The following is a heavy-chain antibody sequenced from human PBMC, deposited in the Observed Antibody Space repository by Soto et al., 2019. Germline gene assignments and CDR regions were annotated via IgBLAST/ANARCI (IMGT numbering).Heavy chain of an antibody. CDR3: AKGLGCSGGSCPYYYYYMDV. Sequence: GGSLRLSCAASGFTFDDYAMHWVRQAPGKGLEWVSGISWNSGSIGYADSVKGRFTISRDNAKNSLYLQMNGLRAEDTALYYCAKGLGCSGGSCPYYYYYMDVWGKGTTVTVSS. CDR1: GFTFDDYA. V-gene: IGHV3-9*01. CDR2: ISWNSGSI. D-gene: IGHD2-15*01. J-gene: IGHJ6*03.